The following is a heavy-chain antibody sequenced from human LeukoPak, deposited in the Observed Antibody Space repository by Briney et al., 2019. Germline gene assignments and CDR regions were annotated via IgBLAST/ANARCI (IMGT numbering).Heavy chain of an antibody. CDR3: AREFSTSCSPADY. J-gene: IGHJ4*02. CDR1: GGSFSGYY. D-gene: IGHD2-2*01. CDR2: INHSGST. Sequence: SETLSLTCAVYGGSFSGYYWSWIRQPPGKGLEWIGGINHSGSTNYNPSLKSRVTISVDTSKNQFSLKLSSVTAADTAVYYCAREFSTSCSPADYWGQGTLVTVSS. V-gene: IGHV4-34*01.